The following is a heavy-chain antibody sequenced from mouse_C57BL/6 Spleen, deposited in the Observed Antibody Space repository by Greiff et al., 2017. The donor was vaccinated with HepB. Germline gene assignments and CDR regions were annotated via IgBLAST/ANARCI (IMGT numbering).Heavy chain of an antibody. CDR2: IHPNSGST. CDR3: ARRDYSNAFAY. J-gene: IGHJ3*01. V-gene: IGHV1-64*01. CDR1: GYTFTSYW. Sequence: QVQLKQPGAELVKPGASVKLSCKASGYTFTSYWMHWVKQRPGQGLEWIGMIHPNSGSTNYNEKFKSKATLTVDKSSSTAYMQLSSLTSEDSAVYYCARRDYSNAFAYWGQGTLVTVSA. D-gene: IGHD2-5*01.